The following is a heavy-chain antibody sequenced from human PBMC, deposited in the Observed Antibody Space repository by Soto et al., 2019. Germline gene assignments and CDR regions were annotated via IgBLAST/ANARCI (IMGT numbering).Heavy chain of an antibody. J-gene: IGHJ4*02. D-gene: IGHD3-10*01. V-gene: IGHV3-23*01. Sequence: EVQLLESGGGLVQPGGSLRLSCAASGFTFNNYAMTWVRQAPGKGLEWVSAISGGGDTTSYADSVKGRFPVSRDGSKNTLYLQMSSLRAEDKALYYCAKGRGGSGSLTPRVDFWGQGTLVTVSS. CDR1: GFTFNNYA. CDR3: AKGRGGSGSLTPRVDF. CDR2: ISGGGDTT.